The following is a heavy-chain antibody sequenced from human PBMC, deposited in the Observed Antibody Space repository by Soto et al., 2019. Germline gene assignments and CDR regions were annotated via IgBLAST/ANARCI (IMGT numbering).Heavy chain of an antibody. D-gene: IGHD2-15*01. V-gene: IGHV3-43*01. J-gene: IGHJ4*02. CDR3: AKGKPIKDCSGGSCYFHYFDY. Sequence: QPGGSLRLSCAASGFTFDDYTMHWVRQAPGKGLEWVSLISWDGGSTYYADSVKGRFTISRDNSKNSLYLQMNSLRTEDTALYYCAKGKPIKDCSGGSCYFHYFDYWGQGT. CDR2: ISWDGGST. CDR1: GFTFDDYT.